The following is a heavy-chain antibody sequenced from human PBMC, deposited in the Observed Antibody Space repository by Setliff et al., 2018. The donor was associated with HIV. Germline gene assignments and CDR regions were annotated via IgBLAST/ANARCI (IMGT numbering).Heavy chain of an antibody. V-gene: IGHV3-74*01. D-gene: IGHD2-15*01. CDR2: VNNDGTDT. CDR3: ARGGFNHAFDI. CDR1: GFTFNSYW. Sequence: GGSLRLSCVASGFTFNSYWMYWVRQAPGEGLVCVSRVNNDGTDTIYADSVKGRFTISRDNAKSTVYLQMGSLSADDTAVYYCARGGFNHAFDIWGQGTMVTVSS. J-gene: IGHJ3*02.